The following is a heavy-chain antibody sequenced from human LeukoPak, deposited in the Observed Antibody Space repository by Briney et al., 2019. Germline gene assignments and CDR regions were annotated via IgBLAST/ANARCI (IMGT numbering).Heavy chain of an antibody. CDR2: INPNSGGT. D-gene: IGHD2-2*01. V-gene: IGHV1-2*02. Sequence: ASVKVSCKASGYTFTGYYMHWVRQAPGQGLEWMGWINPNSGGTNYAQKFQGRVTMTRGTSISTAYMELSRLRSDDTAVYYCARAVNYCSSTSCYGQYYFDYWGQGTLVTVSS. CDR1: GYTFTGYY. CDR3: ARAVNYCSSTSCYGQYYFDY. J-gene: IGHJ4*02.